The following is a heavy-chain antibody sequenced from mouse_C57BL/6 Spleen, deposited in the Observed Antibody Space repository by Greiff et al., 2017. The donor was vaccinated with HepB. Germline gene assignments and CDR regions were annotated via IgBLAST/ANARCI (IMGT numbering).Heavy chain of an antibody. V-gene: IGHV14-1*01. CDR3: TTPYYYGSSYVSAMDY. J-gene: IGHJ4*01. CDR1: GFNIKDYY. CDR2: IDPEDGDT. Sequence: EVKLQESGAELVRPGASVKLSCTASGFNIKDYYMHWVKQRPEQGLEWIGRIDPEDGDTEYAPKFQGKATMTADTSSNTAYLQLSSLTSEDTAVYYCTTPYYYGSSYVSAMDYWGQGTSVTVSS. D-gene: IGHD1-1*01.